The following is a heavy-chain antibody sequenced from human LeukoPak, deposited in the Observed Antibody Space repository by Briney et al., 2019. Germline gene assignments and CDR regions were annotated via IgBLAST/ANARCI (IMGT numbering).Heavy chain of an antibody. CDR2: IYTSGST. V-gene: IGHV4-4*07. D-gene: IGHD3-10*01. Sequence: SETLSLTCTVSGGSISSYYWSWIRQPAGKGLEWIGRIYTSGSTNYNPSLKSRVTMSVDTSKNQFSLKLSSVTAADTAVYYCARGITMVRGVISANDWSDPWGQGTLVTVSS. CDR3: ARGITMVRGVISANDWSDP. J-gene: IGHJ5*02. CDR1: GGSISSYY.